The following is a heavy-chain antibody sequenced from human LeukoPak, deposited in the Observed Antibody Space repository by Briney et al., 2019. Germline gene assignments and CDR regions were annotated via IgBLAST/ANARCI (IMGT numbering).Heavy chain of an antibody. CDR2: MSGVGNT. CDR1: GFSINNNG. J-gene: IGHJ4*02. Sequence: GGSLRLSCVVSGFSINNNGLSWFRQAPGKGLEWVSDMSGVGNTYYAESVKGRFTISRDNFKNTFFLQMNSLRAEDTALYYATGHGSNSYWGQGALVAVS. V-gene: IGHV3-23*01. D-gene: IGHD5-24*01. CDR3: TGHGSNSY.